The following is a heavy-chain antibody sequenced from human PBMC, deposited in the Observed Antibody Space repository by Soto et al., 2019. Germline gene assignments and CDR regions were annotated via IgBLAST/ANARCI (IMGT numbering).Heavy chain of an antibody. Sequence: EEHLLESGGGLVRPGGSLRLSCAASAFTFRRYAMSWVRQAPGKGLEWVSAITASADTTYYAASVKGRFTISRDNSKNTLYLRMNSLRAEDTAVYYCAKVRPLRDCTSTSCLGAFDIWGQGTMVTVS. D-gene: IGHD2-2*01. J-gene: IGHJ3*02. CDR1: AFTFRRYA. CDR3: AKVRPLRDCTSTSCLGAFDI. CDR2: ITASADTT. V-gene: IGHV3-23*01.